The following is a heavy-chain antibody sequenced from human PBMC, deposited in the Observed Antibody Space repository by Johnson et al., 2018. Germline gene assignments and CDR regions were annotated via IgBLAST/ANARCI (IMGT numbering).Heavy chain of an antibody. CDR1: GGSISSSSYY. D-gene: IGHD3-22*01. CDR2: IYYSGST. CDR3: ARQLYYDDSSGNTRGAFDI. Sequence: QVQLQESGPGLVKPSETLSLTCTVSGGSISSSSYYWGWIRQPPGKGLEWIGSIYYSGSTYYNPSLKSRVTISVDTSKNQFSLKLSSVTAADTAVYYLARQLYYDDSSGNTRGAFDIWGQGTMVTVSS. V-gene: IGHV4-39*01. J-gene: IGHJ3*02.